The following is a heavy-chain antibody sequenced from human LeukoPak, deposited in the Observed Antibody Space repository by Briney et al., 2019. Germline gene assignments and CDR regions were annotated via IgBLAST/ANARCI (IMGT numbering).Heavy chain of an antibody. D-gene: IGHD2-21*02. CDR2: IYYSGST. J-gene: IGHJ4*02. CDR1: GGSISSSSYY. V-gene: IGHV4-39*01. Sequence: SETLSLTCTVSGGSISSSSYYWGWIRQPPGKGLEWIGSIYYSGSTYYNPSLKSRVTISVDTSKNQFSLKLSSVTAADTAVYSCARHVVVTATPFDYWGQGALVTVSS. CDR3: ARHVVVTATPFDY.